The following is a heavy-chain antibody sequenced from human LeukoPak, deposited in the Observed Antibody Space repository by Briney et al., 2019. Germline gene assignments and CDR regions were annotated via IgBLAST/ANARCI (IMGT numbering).Heavy chain of an antibody. CDR3: AKDHRYFEYLGKAADY. CDR1: QFTFSNFG. Sequence: GGSLRLSCTASQFTFSNFGMHWVRQAPGKGLEWVALIRYDGSNEDYADSVKGRFTISRDNSKNMLYLQMNNLRPEDTALYYCAKDHRYFEYLGKAADYWGPGTMVTVSS. D-gene: IGHD3-9*01. J-gene: IGHJ4*02. V-gene: IGHV3-30*02. CDR2: IRYDGSNE.